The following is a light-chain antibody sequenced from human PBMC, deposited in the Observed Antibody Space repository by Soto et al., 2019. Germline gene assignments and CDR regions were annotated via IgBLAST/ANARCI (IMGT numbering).Light chain of an antibody. CDR1: QSLGSG. Sequence: DIQMTQSPSTLSASVGDGVTITCRASQSLGSGLAWYQQKPGKAPKLLIYDASSLESGVPSRFSGSGSGTEFTLTITSLQPDDFATYYCQQYNSYPWTFGQGTKVEIK. J-gene: IGKJ1*01. CDR2: DAS. CDR3: QQYNSYPWT. V-gene: IGKV1-5*01.